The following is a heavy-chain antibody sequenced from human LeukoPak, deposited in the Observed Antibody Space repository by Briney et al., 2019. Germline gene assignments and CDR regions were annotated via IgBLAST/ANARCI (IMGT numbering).Heavy chain of an antibody. Sequence: SETLSLTCTVSGGSISSYYWSWIRQPAGKGLEWIGRIYTSGSTNYNPSLKSRVTMSVDTSKNQFSLKLSSVTAADTAVYYCAREDSSGYYHDAFDIWGQGTMVTVSS. D-gene: IGHD3-22*01. CDR2: IYTSGST. V-gene: IGHV4-4*07. CDR1: GGSISSYY. J-gene: IGHJ3*02. CDR3: AREDSSGYYHDAFDI.